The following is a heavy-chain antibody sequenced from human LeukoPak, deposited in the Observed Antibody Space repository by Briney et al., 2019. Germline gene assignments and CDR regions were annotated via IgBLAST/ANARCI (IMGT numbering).Heavy chain of an antibody. V-gene: IGHV5-51*03. CDR1: GYSFTSYW. Sequence: GESLKISCKGSGYSFTSYWIGWVRQMPGKGLEWMGIIYPGDSDTRYSPSFQGQVTISADKSISTAYLQWSSLKASDTAMYYCARRGAYYGYYGSGSLSWFDPWGQGTLVTVSS. CDR3: ARRGAYYGYYGSGSLSWFDP. CDR2: IYPGDSDT. D-gene: IGHD3-10*01. J-gene: IGHJ5*02.